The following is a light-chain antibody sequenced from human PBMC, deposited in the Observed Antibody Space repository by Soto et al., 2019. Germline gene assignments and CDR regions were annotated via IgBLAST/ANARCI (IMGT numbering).Light chain of an antibody. CDR1: SSDVGGYNS. Sequence: QSVLTQPASVSGSPGQSITISCTGTSSDVGGYNSVSWYQHHPGKAPKLILYDVDDRPSGVSYRFSGSKSGNTASLTISGLQAVDEADYYCSSYTSSCTNVFGTGTKVTVL. V-gene: IGLV2-14*03. CDR3: SSYTSSCTNV. CDR2: DVD. J-gene: IGLJ1*01.